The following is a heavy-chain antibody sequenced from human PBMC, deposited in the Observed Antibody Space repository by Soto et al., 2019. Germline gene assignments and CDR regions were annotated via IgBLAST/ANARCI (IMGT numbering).Heavy chain of an antibody. CDR1: GFSLSTSAVG. CDR3: AHGSGWLSDY. CDR2: IYWNDDK. Sequence: QITLKESGPTLLKPTQTLTLTCTFSGFSLSTSAVGVNWIRQPPGKALEWLALIYWNDDKHYTPSLSGRLTITKDTSKNQVVLTMTHINPVDTATYYCAHGSGWLSDYWGQGILVTVSS. D-gene: IGHD6-19*01. J-gene: IGHJ4*02. V-gene: IGHV2-5*01.